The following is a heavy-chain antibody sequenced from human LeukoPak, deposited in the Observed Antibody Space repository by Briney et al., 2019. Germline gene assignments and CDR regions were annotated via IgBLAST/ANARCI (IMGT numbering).Heavy chain of an antibody. CDR1: GFTLTSYW. CDR3: AKGGWET. J-gene: IGHJ5*02. Sequence: GGSLRLSCAASGFTLTSYWMHWVRQAPGKGLVWVSRVNRDGSSTDYADSVKGRFTISRDNAKSTLYLQMDSLRADDTAVYYCAKGGWETWGQGTLVTVSS. CDR2: VNRDGSST. V-gene: IGHV3-74*01. D-gene: IGHD1-26*01.